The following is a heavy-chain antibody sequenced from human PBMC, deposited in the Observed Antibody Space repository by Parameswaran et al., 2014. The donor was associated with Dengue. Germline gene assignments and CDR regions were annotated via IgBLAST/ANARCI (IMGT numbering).Heavy chain of an antibody. J-gene: IGHJ4*02. CDR2: IIPILGMA. Sequence: WVRQAPGQGLEWMGRIIPILGMANYAQKFQGRVTITADKSTSTAYMELSSLRSEDTAVYYCARTEMATIQLDYWGQGTLVTVSS. CDR3: ARTEMATIQLDY. V-gene: IGHV1-69*02. D-gene: IGHD5-24*01.